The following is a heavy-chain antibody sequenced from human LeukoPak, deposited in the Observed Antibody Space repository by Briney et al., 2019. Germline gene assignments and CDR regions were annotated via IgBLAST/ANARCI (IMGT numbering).Heavy chain of an antibody. J-gene: IGHJ4*02. CDR1: GGSISSYY. V-gene: IGHV4-59*01. D-gene: IGHD2-21*01. CDR2: IYYSGSA. Sequence: SETLSLTCTVSGGSISSYYWSWIRQPPGKGLEWLGYIYYSGSANYNPSLRNRVTISVDTSKSQFSLNLTSVTAADTAIYYCAREGVEMTTAYYFDFWGQGILVTVSS. CDR3: AREGVEMTTAYYFDF.